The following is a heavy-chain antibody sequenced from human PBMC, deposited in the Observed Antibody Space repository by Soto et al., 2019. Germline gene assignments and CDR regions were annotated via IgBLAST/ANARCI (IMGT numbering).Heavy chain of an antibody. Sequence: ASVKVSCKASGYTLTSYGISWVRQAPGQGLEWMGWISAYNGNTNYAQKLQGRVTMTTDTSTSTAYMELRSLRSDDTAVYYCASITMVRGVIITGGADAFDIWG. CDR2: ISAYNGNT. D-gene: IGHD3-10*01. J-gene: IGHJ3*02. CDR3: ASITMVRGVIITGGADAFDI. V-gene: IGHV1-18*01. CDR1: GYTLTSYG.